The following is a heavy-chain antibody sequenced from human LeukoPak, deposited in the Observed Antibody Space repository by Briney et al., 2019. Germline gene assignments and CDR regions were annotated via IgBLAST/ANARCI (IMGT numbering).Heavy chain of an antibody. CDR1: GSTFSSYA. CDR2: ISGSGGST. CDR3: AKGPMITMIVVDDDAFDI. J-gene: IGHJ3*02. D-gene: IGHD3-22*01. V-gene: IGHV3-23*01. Sequence: EGSLRLSCAASGSTFSSYAMSWVRQAPGKGLEWVSAISGSGGSTYYADSVKGRFTISRDNSKNTLYLQMNSLRAEDTAVYYCAKGPMITMIVVDDDAFDIWGQGTMVTVSS.